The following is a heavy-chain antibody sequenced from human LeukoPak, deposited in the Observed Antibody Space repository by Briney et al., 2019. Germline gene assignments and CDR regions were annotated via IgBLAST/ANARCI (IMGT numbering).Heavy chain of an antibody. D-gene: IGHD6-19*01. CDR2: ISGSGGST. V-gene: IGHV3-23*01. Sequence: PGGSLRLSCAASGFTFSSYAMSWVRQAPGKGLEWVSAISGSGGSTYYADSVKGRFTISRDNSKNTLYLQMNSLRAEDTAVYYCARPRGLYSSGWYDYWGQGTLVTVSS. J-gene: IGHJ4*02. CDR3: ARPRGLYSSGWYDY. CDR1: GFTFSSYA.